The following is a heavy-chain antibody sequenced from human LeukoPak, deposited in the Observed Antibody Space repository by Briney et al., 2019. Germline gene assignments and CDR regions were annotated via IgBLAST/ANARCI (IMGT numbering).Heavy chain of an antibody. V-gene: IGHV3-48*02. CDR3: GRGPLGWSDY. Sequence: GGSLRLSCAASGFSVSNSNLNWVRQARGKGLEWVSCISESGTAKYYAESVKGRFTISRDIAKNSVYLQMNSLRDEDTAVYYGGRGPLGWSDYWGQGTLVTVSS. J-gene: IGHJ4*02. D-gene: IGHD1-26*01. CDR1: GFSVSNSN. CDR2: ISESGTAK.